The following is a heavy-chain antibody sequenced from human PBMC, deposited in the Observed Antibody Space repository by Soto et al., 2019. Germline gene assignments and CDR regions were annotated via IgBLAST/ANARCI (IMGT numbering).Heavy chain of an antibody. CDR1: GGTFSSYA. J-gene: IGHJ6*02. V-gene: IGHV1-69*06. D-gene: IGHD2-21*01. CDR3: ARGLWWSNYYYYYGMDV. Sequence: ASVKVSCKASGGTFSSYAISWVRQAPGQGLEWMGGIIPIFGTANYAQKFQGRVTITADKSTSTAYMELSSLRSEETAVYYCARGLWWSNYYYYYGMDVWGQGTTVTVSS. CDR2: IIPIFGTA.